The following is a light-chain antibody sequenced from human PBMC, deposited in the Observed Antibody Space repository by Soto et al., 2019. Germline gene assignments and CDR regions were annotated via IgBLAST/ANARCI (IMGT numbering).Light chain of an antibody. CDR3: QQYCDSPLS. CDR1: QTVSTNY. V-gene: IGKV3-20*01. CDR2: GAS. J-gene: IGKJ4*01. Sequence: EIVLTQSPGTLSLSPGERATLSCRASQTVSTNYLAWFQHKPGQAPRLLIYGASSRATGIPDRFAGSGSGTDFSITINRLELEDFGVYFCQQYCDSPLSFGGGTKVEIK.